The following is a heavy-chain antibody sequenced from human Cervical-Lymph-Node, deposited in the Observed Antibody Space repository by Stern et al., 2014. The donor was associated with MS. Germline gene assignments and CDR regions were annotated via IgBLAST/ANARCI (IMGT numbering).Heavy chain of an antibody. V-gene: IGHV1-69*06. CDR1: GDTFPDYA. J-gene: IGHJ6*01. CDR2: ITPVFNSA. Sequence: VQLGQSGAEVKKPGSSVRVSCKASGDTFPDYAISWVRQAPGQGPEWMGGITPVFNSADYAQKFQGRLTITADKSRSTAYMELSSLTSEDTAVYYCAREVGSLAMDVWGQGTTVTVSS. CDR3: AREVGSLAMDV. D-gene: IGHD1-1*01.